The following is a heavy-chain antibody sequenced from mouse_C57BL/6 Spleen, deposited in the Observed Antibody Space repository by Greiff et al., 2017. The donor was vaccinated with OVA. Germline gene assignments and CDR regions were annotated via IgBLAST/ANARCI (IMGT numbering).Heavy chain of an antibody. CDR2: IYPGDGDT. D-gene: IGHD1-1*01. V-gene: IGHV1-80*01. J-gene: IGHJ2*01. CDR3: ARRGRGSSYFDY. Sequence: VQLQQSGAELVKPGASVKISCKASGYAFSSYWMNWVKQRPGKGLEWIGQIYPGDGDTNYNGKFKGKATLTADKSSSTAYMQLSSLTSEDSAVYFCARRGRGSSYFDYWGQGTTLTVSS. CDR1: GYAFSSYW.